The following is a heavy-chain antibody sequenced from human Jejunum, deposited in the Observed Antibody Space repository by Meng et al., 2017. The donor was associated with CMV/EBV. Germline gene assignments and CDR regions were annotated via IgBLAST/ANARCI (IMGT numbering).Heavy chain of an antibody. Sequence: SGFTFSNYYMHWVRQAPGKGLEWVSRINGAGSNMYYADSVKGRFTISRDNAKNTLYLQMNSLRAEDTAMYYCARDGGGFNSSPFDCWGQGTLVTVSS. J-gene: IGHJ4*02. D-gene: IGHD3-16*01. CDR2: INGAGSNM. CDR3: ARDGGGFNSSPFDC. V-gene: IGHV3-74*01. CDR1: GFTFSNYY.